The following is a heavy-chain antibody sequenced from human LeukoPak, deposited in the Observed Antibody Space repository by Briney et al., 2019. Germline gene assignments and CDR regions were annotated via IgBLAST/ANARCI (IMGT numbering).Heavy chain of an antibody. D-gene: IGHD1-26*01. Sequence: SETLSLTCAVSGYSISSGYYWGWIRQPPGKGLEWIGSIYHSGSTYYNPSLKSRVTISVDTSKNQFSLKLSSVTAADTAVYYCARDRKWELQVYFDYWGQGTLVTVSS. CDR2: IYHSGST. J-gene: IGHJ4*02. CDR1: GYSISSGYY. CDR3: ARDRKWELQVYFDY. V-gene: IGHV4-38-2*02.